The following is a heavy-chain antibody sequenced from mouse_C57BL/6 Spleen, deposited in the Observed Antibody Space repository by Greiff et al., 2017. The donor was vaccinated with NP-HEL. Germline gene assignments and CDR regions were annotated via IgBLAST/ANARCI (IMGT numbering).Heavy chain of an antibody. CDR2: ISDGGSYT. Sequence: EVMLVESGGGLVKPGGSLKLSCAASGFTFSSYAMSWVRQTPEKRLEWVATISDGGSYTYYPDNVKGRFTISRDNAKNNLYLQMSNLKSEDTAMYYCARDEGWDYFDYWGQGTTLTVSS. J-gene: IGHJ2*01. V-gene: IGHV5-4*01. CDR1: GFTFSSYA. CDR3: ARDEGWDYFDY. D-gene: IGHD3-3*01.